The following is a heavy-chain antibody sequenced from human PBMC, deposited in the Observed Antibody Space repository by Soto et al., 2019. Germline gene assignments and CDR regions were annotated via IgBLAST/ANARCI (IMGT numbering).Heavy chain of an antibody. J-gene: IGHJ6*02. CDR2: IYYSGST. CDR1: GGSISSGGYY. D-gene: IGHD1-26*01. CDR3: ASSEPGRLVKEAGYYYYGMDV. Sequence: SETLSLTCTVSGGSISSGGYYWSWIRQHPGKGLEWIGYIYYSGSTYYNPSLKSRVTISVDTSKNQFSLKLSSVTAADTAVYYCASSEPGRLVKEAGYYYYGMDVWGQGTTVT. V-gene: IGHV4-31*03.